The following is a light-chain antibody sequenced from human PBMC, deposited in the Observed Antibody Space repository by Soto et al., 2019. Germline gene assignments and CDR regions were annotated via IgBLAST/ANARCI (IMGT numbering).Light chain of an antibody. J-gene: IGKJ1*01. V-gene: IGKV1-5*03. CDR3: QQYDSYWT. CDR2: KAP. CDR1: QSISSS. Sequence: DIQMTQSPSTLSASVGDRVTITCRASQSISSSLAWYQQKPGKAPNLLIYKAPSLESGVPSRFSGSGSGTEFTLTISSLQPDDFATYYGQQYDSYWTFGQGTKVEIK.